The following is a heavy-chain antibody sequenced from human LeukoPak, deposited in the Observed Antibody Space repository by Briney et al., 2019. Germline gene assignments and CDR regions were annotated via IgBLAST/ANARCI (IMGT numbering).Heavy chain of an antibody. J-gene: IGHJ4*02. D-gene: IGHD5-24*01. CDR3: ARDQSRDIRVDFDY. Sequence: ASVKVSCKASGYTFTSYYMHWVRQAPGQGLEWMGIINPSGGSTSYAQKFQDRVSFTRDTFATTVYMELTSLRSEDTAVYYCARDQSRDIRVDFDYWGQGTLVIVSS. V-gene: IGHV1-46*01. CDR1: GYTFTSYY. CDR2: INPSGGST.